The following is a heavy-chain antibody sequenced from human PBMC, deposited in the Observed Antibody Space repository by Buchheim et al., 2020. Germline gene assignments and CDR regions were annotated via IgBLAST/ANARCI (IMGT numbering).Heavy chain of an antibody. V-gene: IGHV3-7*01. J-gene: IGHJ6*02. Sequence: EVQLVESGGGLVQPGGSLRLSCAASGFTFSSYWMSWVRQAPGKGLEWVANIKQDGSEKYYVDSVKGRFTISRDNAKNSLYLQMNSLRAEDTAVYYCAIAPGIAAAESRYYYYGMDVWGQGTT. CDR2: IKQDGSEK. D-gene: IGHD6-13*01. CDR1: GFTFSSYW. CDR3: AIAPGIAAAESRYYYYGMDV.